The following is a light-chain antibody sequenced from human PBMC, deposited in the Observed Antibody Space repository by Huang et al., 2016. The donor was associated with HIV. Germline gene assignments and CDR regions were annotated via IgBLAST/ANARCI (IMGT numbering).Light chain of an antibody. J-gene: IGKJ1*01. CDR3: QQSYSSPPT. V-gene: IGKV1-39*01. CDR1: QTISGY. Sequence: DIQLTQSPSSLSASLGDRVTITCRASQTISGYLHWYQQRPGKAPQILIFGASSLQSGVPSRFSGSGSGTDFTLTVSDMQPEDFGTYYCQQSYSSPPTFGQGTKVEIK. CDR2: GAS.